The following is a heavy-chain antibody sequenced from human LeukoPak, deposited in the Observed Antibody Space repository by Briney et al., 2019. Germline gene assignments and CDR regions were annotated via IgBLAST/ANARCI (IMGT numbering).Heavy chain of an antibody. D-gene: IGHD5-24*01. V-gene: IGHV4-39*01. J-gene: IGHJ4*02. CDR1: GGSIRNSSFY. CDR2: IYSSGTT. Sequence: SETLSLTCAVSGGSIRNSSFYWGWIRQPPGKGLEWIASIYSSGTTYYNPSLKSRITIFVDTSKNQVSLKLRSVTAADTAVYYCERHAVEGKWIQFYYFNFWGQGSLVTVSS. CDR3: ERHAVEGKWIQFYYFNF.